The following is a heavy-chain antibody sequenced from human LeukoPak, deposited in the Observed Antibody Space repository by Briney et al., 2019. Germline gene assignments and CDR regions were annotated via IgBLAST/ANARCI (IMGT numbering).Heavy chain of an antibody. CDR1: GFTFSSYE. D-gene: IGHD3-3*01. CDR3: AKGSVNYDFWK. J-gene: IGHJ4*02. CDR2: ISSSGRTT. V-gene: IGHV3-48*03. Sequence: GGSLRLSCTASGFTFSSYEMNWVRQAPGKGLEWVSYISSSGRTTYSADSVKGRFTISRDNAKNSLDLQMNSLRAEDTAVYYCAKGSVNYDFWKWGQGTLVTVSS.